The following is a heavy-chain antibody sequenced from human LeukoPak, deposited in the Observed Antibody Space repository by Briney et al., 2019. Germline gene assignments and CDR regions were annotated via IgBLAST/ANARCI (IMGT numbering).Heavy chain of an antibody. CDR2: IYTSGST. V-gene: IGHV4-61*02. CDR3: ARARGAYCSSTSCFDP. CDR1: GGSISSGSYY. D-gene: IGHD2-2*01. J-gene: IGHJ5*02. Sequence: SETLSLTCTVSGGSISSGSYYWSWIRQPAGKGLEWIGRIYTSGSTNYNPSLKSRVTISVDTSKNQFSLKLSSVTAADTAVYYCARARGAYCSSTSCFDPWGQGTLVTVSS.